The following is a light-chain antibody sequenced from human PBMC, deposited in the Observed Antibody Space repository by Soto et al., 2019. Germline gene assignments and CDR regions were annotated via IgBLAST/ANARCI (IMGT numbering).Light chain of an antibody. CDR1: QSVSSY. V-gene: IGKV3-11*01. J-gene: IGKJ2*01. CDR2: DAS. Sequence: EIVLTQSPATLSLSPGERATLSCRASQSVSSYLAWYQQKPGQAPRLLIYDASNRATGIPARFSGSGSGTDFTLTISSLEPEDFAVYYCQRRSTGPPKYTFGQGTKLEIK. CDR3: QRRSTGPPKYT.